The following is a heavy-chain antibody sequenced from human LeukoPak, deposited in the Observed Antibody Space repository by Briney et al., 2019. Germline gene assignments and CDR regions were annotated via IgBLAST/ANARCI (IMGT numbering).Heavy chain of an antibody. V-gene: IGHV4-34*01. CDR3: ARGETGIAVAGTIDY. D-gene: IGHD6-19*01. CDR2: IDHSGST. J-gene: IGHJ4*02. Sequence: PSETLSLTCAVYGGSLTGYYWSWIRQPPGKGLEWIGEIDHSGSTNYNPSLKSRVTISVDTSKNQSSLKLSSVTAADTAVYYCARGETGIAVAGTIDYWGQGTLVTVSS. CDR1: GGSLTGYY.